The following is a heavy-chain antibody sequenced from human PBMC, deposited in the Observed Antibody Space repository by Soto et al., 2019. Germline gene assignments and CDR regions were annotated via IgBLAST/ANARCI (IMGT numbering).Heavy chain of an antibody. J-gene: IGHJ4*02. V-gene: IGHV4-34*01. CDR3: ARGKITGLFDY. D-gene: IGHD2-8*02. CDR2: INHSGST. Sequence: QVQLQQWGAGLLKPSETLSLTCSVYGGSFSGYYWTWIRQPPGTGLEWIGEINHSGSTNYNPSLKSRVTISVDTSKNQFSLKLTSVTAADTAVYYCARGKITGLFDYWGPGTLVTVSS. CDR1: GGSFSGYY.